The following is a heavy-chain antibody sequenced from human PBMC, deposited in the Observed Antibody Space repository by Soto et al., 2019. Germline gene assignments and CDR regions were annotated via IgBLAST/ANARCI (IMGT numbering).Heavy chain of an antibody. CDR1: GYTFTSYG. D-gene: IGHD2-15*01. V-gene: IGHV1-18*01. J-gene: IGHJ5*02. Sequence: GASVKVSCKASGYTFTSYGISWVRQAPGQGLEWMGWISAYNGNTNYAQKLQGRVTMTTDTSTSTAYMELRSLRSDDTAVYYCARDYGYCSGGSCYIRWFDPWGQGTLVTVSS. CDR2: ISAYNGNT. CDR3: ARDYGYCSGGSCYIRWFDP.